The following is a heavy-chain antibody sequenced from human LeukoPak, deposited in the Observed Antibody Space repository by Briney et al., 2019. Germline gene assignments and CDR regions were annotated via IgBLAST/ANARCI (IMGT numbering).Heavy chain of an antibody. V-gene: IGHV4-59*01. CDR1: GGSISSYY. CDR3: ARSQGYFDY. Sequence: SETLSLTCTVTGGSISSYYWSWIRQPPGKGLEWIGYIYYSGSTNYNPSLKSRVTISVDTSKNQFSLKLSSVTAADTAVYYCARSQGYFDYWGQGTLVTVSS. J-gene: IGHJ4*02. CDR2: IYYSGST.